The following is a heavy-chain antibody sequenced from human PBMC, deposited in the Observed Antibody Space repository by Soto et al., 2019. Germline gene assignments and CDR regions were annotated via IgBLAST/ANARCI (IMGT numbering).Heavy chain of an antibody. CDR3: ARDIYDSSGYYPLDY. V-gene: IGHV3-33*01. CDR1: GFTFSSYG. Sequence: GGSLRLSCAASGFTFSSYGMHWVRQAPGKGLEWVAVIWNDGSSKYYADAVKGRFTISRDNSKNTLYLQMNSLRAEDTAVYYCARDIYDSSGYYPLDYWGQGILVTVSS. J-gene: IGHJ4*02. D-gene: IGHD3-22*01. CDR2: IWNDGSSK.